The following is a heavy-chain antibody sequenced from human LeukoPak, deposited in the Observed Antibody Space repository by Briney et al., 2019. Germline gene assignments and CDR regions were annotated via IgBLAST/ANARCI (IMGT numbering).Heavy chain of an antibody. CDR3: ARDRSSSWYGYYFDY. Sequence: GGSLRLSCAASGFTFSSYGMHWVRHAPGKGLEWVAVIWYDGSNKYYADSVKGRFTISRDNSKNTLYLQMNSLRAEDTAVYYCARDRSSSWYGYYFDYWGQGTLVTVSS. J-gene: IGHJ4*02. V-gene: IGHV3-33*01. D-gene: IGHD6-13*01. CDR2: IWYDGSNK. CDR1: GFTFSSYG.